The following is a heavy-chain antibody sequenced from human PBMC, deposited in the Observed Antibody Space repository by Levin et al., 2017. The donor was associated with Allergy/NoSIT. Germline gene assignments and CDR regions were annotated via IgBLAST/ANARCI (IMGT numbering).Heavy chain of an antibody. D-gene: IGHD3-10*01. CDR3: AKAGGSGGFREPTPWD. CDR1: GFTFSSYA. CDR2: ISGSGGST. V-gene: IGHV3-23*01. J-gene: IGHJ4*02. Sequence: GGSLRLSCAASGFTFSSYAMRWVRQAPGKGLEWVSAISGSGGSTYYADSVKGRFTISRDNSKNTLYLQMNSLRVEDTAVYYCAKAGGSGGFREPTPWDWGQGTLVTVSS.